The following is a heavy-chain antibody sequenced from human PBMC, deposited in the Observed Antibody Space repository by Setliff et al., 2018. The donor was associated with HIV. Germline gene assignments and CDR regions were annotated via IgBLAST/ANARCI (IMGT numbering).Heavy chain of an antibody. CDR3: ARIFGDQGYYYGMDV. CDR1: GDSVSSRSYY. J-gene: IGHJ6*02. CDR2: IYTSGST. V-gene: IGHV4-61*10. Sequence: SETLSLTCTVSGDSVSSRSYYWSWIRQPAGKGLEWIGRIYTSGSTNYNPSLKSRVTMSVDTSKNQFSLKLSSVIAADTAVYYCARIFGDQGYYYGMDVWGQGTTVTVSS. D-gene: IGHD3-3*01.